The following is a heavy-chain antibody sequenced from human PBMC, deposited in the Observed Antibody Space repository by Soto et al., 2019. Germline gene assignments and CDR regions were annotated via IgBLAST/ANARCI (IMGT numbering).Heavy chain of an antibody. CDR1: GGSISSSNW. D-gene: IGHD1-26*01. CDR2: IYHSGST. J-gene: IGHJ4*02. Sequence: QVQLQESGPGLVKPSGTLSLTCAVSGGSISSSNWWSWVRQPPGKGLEWIGEIYHSGSTNYNPSLKSRVHIAVDKSKNEFSLKECSVTSADTAVYYCARAIVGATRTFDYWGQGTLVKVSS. CDR3: ARAIVGATRTFDY. V-gene: IGHV4-4*02.